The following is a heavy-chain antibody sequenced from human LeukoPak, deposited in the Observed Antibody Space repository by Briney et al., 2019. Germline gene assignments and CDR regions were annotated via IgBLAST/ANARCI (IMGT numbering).Heavy chain of an antibody. Sequence: GGSLRLSCAASAFSFSDYWMTWVRQAPGKGLHWVAHIKQDGSEEYYVDSVKGRFTISRDNAKTSLYLQMNSLRAEDTAVYYCARWNSGWEFVYWGQGTLVSVSS. CDR2: IKQDGSEE. J-gene: IGHJ4*02. CDR3: ARWNSGWEFVY. V-gene: IGHV3-7*05. CDR1: AFSFSDYW. D-gene: IGHD6-19*01.